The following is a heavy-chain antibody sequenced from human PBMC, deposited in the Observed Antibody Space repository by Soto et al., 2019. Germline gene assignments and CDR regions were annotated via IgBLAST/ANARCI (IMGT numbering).Heavy chain of an antibody. D-gene: IGHD1-26*01. V-gene: IGHV1-3*01. Sequence: ASVKLSCKASGYTLTSYAMHWVRQAPGQRLEWMGWINAGNGNTKYSQKFQGRVTITRDTSASTAYMELSSLRSEDTAVYYCARGGSLYWYFDLWGRGTLVTVS. CDR1: GYTLTSYA. CDR2: INAGNGNT. CDR3: ARGGSLYWYFDL. J-gene: IGHJ2*01.